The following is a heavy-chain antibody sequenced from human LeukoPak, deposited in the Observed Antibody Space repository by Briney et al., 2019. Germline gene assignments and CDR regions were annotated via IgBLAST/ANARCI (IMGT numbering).Heavy chain of an antibody. CDR2: ISGSGDST. V-gene: IGHV3-23*01. CDR1: GFTFSNYA. J-gene: IGHJ4*02. CDR3: AKRLSVGATTVPHYFDY. Sequence: GGSLRLSCAASGFTFSNYAMRWVRQAPGKGLEWVSGISGSGDSTYYADSVQGRFTISRDKSNNTLYLQMNSLTADDTAVYYCAKRLSVGATTVPHYFDYWGQGTLVTVSS. D-gene: IGHD1-26*01.